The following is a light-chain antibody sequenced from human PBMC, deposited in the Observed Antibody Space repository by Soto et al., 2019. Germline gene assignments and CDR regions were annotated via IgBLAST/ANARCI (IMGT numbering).Light chain of an antibody. Sequence: DIQMTLSPSSLSASVGDSVTITCRASQSITSYLNWYQQKPGQAPKLLIYATSRLQSGVPSRFRGGGSRTEFTLNISGLQPDDFATYYCQQSYNSPPLTFGGGTKL. V-gene: IGKV1-39*01. CDR1: QSITSY. CDR2: ATS. J-gene: IGKJ4*01. CDR3: QQSYNSPPLT.